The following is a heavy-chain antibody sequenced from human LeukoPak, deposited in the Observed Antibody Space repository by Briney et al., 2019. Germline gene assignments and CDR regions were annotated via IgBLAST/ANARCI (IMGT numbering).Heavy chain of an antibody. CDR1: GGSISSGSYY. V-gene: IGHV4-61*02. CDR2: IYTSGST. Sequence: PSETLSLTCTVSGGSISSGSYYWSWIRQPAEKGLEWIGRIYTSGSTNYNPSLKSRVTISVDTSKNQFSLKLSSVTAADTAVYYCARVHCGGDCYSDRGWFDPWGQGTLVTVSS. D-gene: IGHD2-21*02. J-gene: IGHJ5*02. CDR3: ARVHCGGDCYSDRGWFDP.